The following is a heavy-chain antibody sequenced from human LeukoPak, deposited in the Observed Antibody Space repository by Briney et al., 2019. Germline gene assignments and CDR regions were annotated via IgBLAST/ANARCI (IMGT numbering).Heavy chain of an antibody. CDR3: AREDDGSYYYYGMDV. CDR2: ISAYNGNT. CDR1: GYTFTSYG. J-gene: IGHJ6*02. Sequence: ASVKVSCKASGYTFTSYGISWVRQAPGQGLEWMGWISAYNGNTNYAQKLQGRVTMTTETSTSTAYMELRSLRSDDTAVYYCAREDDGSYYYYGMDVWGQGTTVTVSS. D-gene: IGHD1-1*01. V-gene: IGHV1-18*01.